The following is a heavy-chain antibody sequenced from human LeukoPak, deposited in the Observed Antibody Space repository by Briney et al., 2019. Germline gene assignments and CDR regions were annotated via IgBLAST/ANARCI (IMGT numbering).Heavy chain of an antibody. Sequence: EASVKVSCKASGYTFTSYYMHWVRQAPGQGLEWMGIINPSGGSSNYEQKFQGKVMMTRDTSTSTVHMELGSLRSEDTAVYYCARDSPDRIGPFDYWGQGALVTVSS. CDR1: GYTFTSYY. D-gene: IGHD2-15*01. CDR3: ARDSPDRIGPFDY. CDR2: INPSGGSS. V-gene: IGHV1-46*01. J-gene: IGHJ4*02.